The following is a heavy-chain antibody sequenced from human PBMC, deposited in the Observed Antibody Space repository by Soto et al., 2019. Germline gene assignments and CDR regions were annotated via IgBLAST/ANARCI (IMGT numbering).Heavy chain of an antibody. V-gene: IGHV1-8*01. D-gene: IGHD3-9*01. CDR3: ASVRVLRYFDWSLAFDI. CDR1: GYTFTSYD. CDR2: MNPNSGNT. Sequence: ASVKVSCKASGYTFTSYDINWVRQATGLGLEWMGWMNPNSGNTGYAQKFKGRVTMTRNTSISTAYMELSSLRSEDTAVYYCASVRVLRYFDWSLAFDIWGQGTLVTVSS. J-gene: IGHJ3*02.